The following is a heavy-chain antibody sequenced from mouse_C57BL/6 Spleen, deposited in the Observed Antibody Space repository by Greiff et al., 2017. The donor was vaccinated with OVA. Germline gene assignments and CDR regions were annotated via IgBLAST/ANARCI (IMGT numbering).Heavy chain of an antibody. CDR3: ARSGNYYAMDY. Sequence: VQLKESGPELVKPGASVKISCKASGYAFSSSWMNWVKQRPGKGLEWIGRIYPGDGDTNYNGKFKGKATLTADKPSSTAYMQLSSLTSEDSAVYFCARSGNYYAMDYWGQGTSVTVSS. D-gene: IGHD2-1*01. J-gene: IGHJ4*01. CDR1: GYAFSSSW. CDR2: IYPGDGDT. V-gene: IGHV1-82*01.